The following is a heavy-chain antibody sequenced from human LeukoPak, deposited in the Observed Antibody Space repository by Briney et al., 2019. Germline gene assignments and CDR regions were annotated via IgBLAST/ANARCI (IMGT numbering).Heavy chain of an antibody. Sequence: GGSLRLSCVASGFSFSKYGMHWVRQAPGKGLQWLAIIWYDGHNKYYADSVKGRFTISRDNSKNTLFLEMNDLKAEDTAVYYCAREWGLIAVAGGPGYWGQGTLVTVSS. CDR2: IWYDGHNK. V-gene: IGHV3-33*01. J-gene: IGHJ4*02. CDR1: GFSFSKYG. CDR3: AREWGLIAVAGGPGY. D-gene: IGHD2-21*01.